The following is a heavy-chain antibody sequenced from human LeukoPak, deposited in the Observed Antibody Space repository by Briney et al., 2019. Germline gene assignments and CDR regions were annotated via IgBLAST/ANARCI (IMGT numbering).Heavy chain of an antibody. Sequence: GGSLRLSCVASGFSFSKYGMHWVRQAPGKGLQWLAIIWYDGHNKYYADSVKGRFTISRDNSKNTLFLEMNDLKAEDTAVYYCAREWGLIAVAGGPGYWGQGTLVTVSS. CDR2: IWYDGHNK. V-gene: IGHV3-33*01. J-gene: IGHJ4*02. CDR1: GFSFSKYG. CDR3: AREWGLIAVAGGPGY. D-gene: IGHD2-21*01.